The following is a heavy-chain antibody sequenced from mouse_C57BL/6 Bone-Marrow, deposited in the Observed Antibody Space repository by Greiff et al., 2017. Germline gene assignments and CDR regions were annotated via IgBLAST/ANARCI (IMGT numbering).Heavy chain of an antibody. Sequence: QVQLQQSGAELVRPGASVTLSCKASGYTFTAYEMPWVKQTPVHGLEWIGAIDPETGGTAYNQKFKGKAILTADKSSSTAYMELRSLTSEDSAVYYCTSLGTGYWGQGTTLTVSS. CDR3: TSLGTGY. V-gene: IGHV1-15*01. J-gene: IGHJ2*01. CDR2: IDPETGGT. D-gene: IGHD3-3*01. CDR1: GYTFTAYE.